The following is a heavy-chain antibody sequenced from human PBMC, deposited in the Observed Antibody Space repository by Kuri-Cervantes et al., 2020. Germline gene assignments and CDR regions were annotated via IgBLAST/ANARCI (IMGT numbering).Heavy chain of an antibody. Sequence: GGSLRLSCAASGLNFDTSAFHWARQAPGKGLEWISAISGSGGSTYYSDSVRGRFTISRDNSKNTLYLQMNSLRAEDTAVYYCARNLDYWGQGTLVTVSS. V-gene: IGHV3-23*01. D-gene: IGHD3-3*01. CDR2: ISGSGGST. CDR1: GLNFDTSA. CDR3: ARNLDY. J-gene: IGHJ4*02.